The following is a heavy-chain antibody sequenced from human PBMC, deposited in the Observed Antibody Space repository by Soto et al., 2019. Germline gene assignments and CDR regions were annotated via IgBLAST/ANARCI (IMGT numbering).Heavy chain of an antibody. J-gene: IGHJ6*02. CDR2: IIPVFGTA. V-gene: IGHV1-69*12. D-gene: IGHD4-17*01. CDR1: GGTLSNYG. CDR3: ARGDATKIVVTTYYGMDV. Sequence: QVQLVQSGAEVKKPGSSVKVSCKASGGTLSNYGISWVRQAPGQGLEWMGGIIPVFGTANYAQKFLGRVTITADESTTTVYMDVSSLRSDDTAVYYCARGDATKIVVTTYYGMDVWGQGTTVTVSS.